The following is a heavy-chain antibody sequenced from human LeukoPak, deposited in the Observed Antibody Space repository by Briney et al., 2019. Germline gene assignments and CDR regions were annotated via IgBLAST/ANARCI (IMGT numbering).Heavy chain of an antibody. D-gene: IGHD1-26*01. J-gene: IGHJ5*02. V-gene: IGHV4-59*01. CDR2: IYYSGST. CDR1: GGSISSYY. Sequence: SETLSLTCTVSGGSISSYYWSWIRQPPGKGLEWIGYIYYSGSTNYNPSLKSRVTISVDTSKNQFSLKLSSVTAADTAVYYCARDHGELRSNWFDPWGQGTLVTVPS. CDR3: ARDHGELRSNWFDP.